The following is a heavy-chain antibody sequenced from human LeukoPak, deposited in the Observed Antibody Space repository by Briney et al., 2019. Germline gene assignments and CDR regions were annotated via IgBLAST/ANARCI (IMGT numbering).Heavy chain of an antibody. J-gene: IGHJ4*02. CDR1: GGSISSGGYY. CDR2: IYYSGST. V-gene: IGHV4-31*03. D-gene: IGHD3-9*01. CDR3: ARVYYDILTGYDPSFDY. Sequence: TLSLTRTVSGGSISSGGYYWSWIRQHPGKGLEWFGYIYYSGSTYYNPSLKSRVTISVDTSKNQFSLKLSSVTAADTAVYYCARVYYDILTGYDPSFDYWGQGTLVTVSS.